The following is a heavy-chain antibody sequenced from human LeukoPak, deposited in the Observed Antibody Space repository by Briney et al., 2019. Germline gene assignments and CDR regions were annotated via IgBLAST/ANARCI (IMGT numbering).Heavy chain of an antibody. J-gene: IGHJ6*03. CDR3: ARAALTRGIGYYYYYMDV. V-gene: IGHV4-59*01. CDR2: IYYSGST. CDR1: GGSISSYY. Sequence: SETLSLTCTVSGGSISSYYWSWIRQPPGKGLEWIGYIYYSGSTNYNPSLRSRVTISVDTSKNQFSLKLSSVTAADTAVYYCARAALTRGIGYYYYYMDVWGKGTTVTVSS. D-gene: IGHD3-10*01.